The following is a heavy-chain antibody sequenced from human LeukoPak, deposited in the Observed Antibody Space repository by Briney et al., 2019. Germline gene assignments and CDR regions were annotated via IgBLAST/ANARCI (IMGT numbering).Heavy chain of an antibody. J-gene: IGHJ5*02. D-gene: IGHD3-9*01. V-gene: IGHV1-69*11. CDR2: IIPILGTA. CDR3: ARAIDYDILTGYYSLTA. CDR1: GGTFSSHA. Sequence: SVKVSCKASGGTFSSHAISWVRQAPGQGLEWMGRIIPILGTANYAQKFQGRVTITTDESTSTAYMELSSLRSEDTAVYYCARAIDYDILTGYYSLTAWGQGTLVTVSS.